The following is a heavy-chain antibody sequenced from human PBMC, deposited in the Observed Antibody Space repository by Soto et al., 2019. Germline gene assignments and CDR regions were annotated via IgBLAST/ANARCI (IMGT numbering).Heavy chain of an antibody. Sequence: SVKVSCKASGGTFSSYAISWVRQAPGQGLEWMGGIIPIFGTANYAQKFQGRVTITADESTSTAYMELSSLRSEDTAVYYCAREGPGSYDSSGYYYYDYWGQGTLVTVSS. D-gene: IGHD3-22*01. V-gene: IGHV1-69*13. CDR1: GGTFSSYA. CDR3: AREGPGSYDSSGYYYYDY. CDR2: IIPIFGTA. J-gene: IGHJ4*02.